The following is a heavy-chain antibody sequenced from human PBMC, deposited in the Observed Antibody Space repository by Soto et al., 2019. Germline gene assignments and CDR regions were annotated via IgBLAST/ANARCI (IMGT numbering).Heavy chain of an antibody. V-gene: IGHV3-30-3*01. CDR1: GFTFSSYA. CDR3: ARSEYSSPQY. Sequence: GGSLRLSCAASGFTFSSYAMHWVRQAPGKGLEWVAVISYDGSNKYYADSVKGRFTISRDNSKNTLYLQMNSLRAEDTAVYYCARSEYSSPQYWGQGTLVTVSS. CDR2: ISYDGSNK. J-gene: IGHJ4*02. D-gene: IGHD6-6*01.